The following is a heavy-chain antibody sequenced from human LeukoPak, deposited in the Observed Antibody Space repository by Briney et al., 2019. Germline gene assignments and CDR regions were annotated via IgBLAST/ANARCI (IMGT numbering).Heavy chain of an antibody. D-gene: IGHD3-22*01. CDR3: ARVLPSYYETRGYPDAFDI. CDR2: ISARNGYT. Sequence: ASVKVSCKASGYTYVNYGITWVRQAPGEGLDWMGWISARNGYTNFAQKFQDRVTMTTDTSSTIAYMELKSLRSDDTAIYYCARVLPSYYETRGYPDAFDIWGQGTMVTVSS. CDR1: GYTYVNYG. J-gene: IGHJ3*02. V-gene: IGHV1-18*01.